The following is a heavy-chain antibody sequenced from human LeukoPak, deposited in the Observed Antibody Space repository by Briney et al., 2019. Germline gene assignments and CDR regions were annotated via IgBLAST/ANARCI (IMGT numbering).Heavy chain of an antibody. D-gene: IGHD1-1*01. J-gene: IGHJ5*02. V-gene: IGHV3-23*01. CDR1: GFTFSSYA. Sequence: PGGSLRLSCAASGFTFSSYAMSWVRQAPGKGLEWVSLISGNGGSIVYADSVKGRFTISRDNSKNTLYLQMNSLRAEDTAVYYCAKTPVNDDFWFDPWGQGTLVTVSS. CDR3: AKTPVNDDFWFDP. CDR2: ISGNGGSI.